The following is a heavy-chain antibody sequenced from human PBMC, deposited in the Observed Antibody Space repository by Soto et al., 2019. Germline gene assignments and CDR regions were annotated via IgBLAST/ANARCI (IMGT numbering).Heavy chain of an antibody. CDR3: ARERTYSSTWRGDHYYGMDV. V-gene: IGHV3-30-3*01. J-gene: IGHJ6*02. Sequence: QVQLVESGGGVVQPGRSLRLSCAASGFSFSSYVMHWVRQAPGKGLEWVAVISYDGFNKNYADSVKGRLTISRDNSKNTLDLQMNSLRAEDTAAYYGARERTYSSTWRGDHYYGMDVWGQGTTVSVSS. D-gene: IGHD6-13*01. CDR1: GFSFSSYV. CDR2: ISYDGFNK.